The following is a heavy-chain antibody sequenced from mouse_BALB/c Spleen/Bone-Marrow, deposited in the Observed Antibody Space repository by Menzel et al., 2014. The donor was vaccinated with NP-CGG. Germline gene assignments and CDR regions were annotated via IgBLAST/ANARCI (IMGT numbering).Heavy chain of an antibody. CDR2: IRNKANGYTT. CDR1: GFTFTDYY. CDR3: ARDRNYDINWYFDV. D-gene: IGHD1-1*01. Sequence: EVQLAESGGGLVQPGGSLRLSCATSGFTFTDYYMSWVRQPPGKALEWLGFIRNKANGYTTEYSASVKGRFTISRDNSQSILYLQMNILRTEDSATYYCARDRNYDINWYFDVWGAGTTVTVSS. V-gene: IGHV7-3*02. J-gene: IGHJ1*01.